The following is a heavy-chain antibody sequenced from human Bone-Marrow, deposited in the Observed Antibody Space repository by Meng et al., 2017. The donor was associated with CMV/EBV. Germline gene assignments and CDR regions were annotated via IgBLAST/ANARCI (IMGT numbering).Heavy chain of an antibody. V-gene: IGHV1-2*02. CDR2: INPNSGGA. CDR3: ARDLDGSEMATAVGADY. Sequence: ASVKVSCKASGYTFTSYYMHWVRQAPGQGLEWMGWINPNSGGANYAEKFQGRVTMTRDTSSSTAYMEVSRLRSDDTAVYYCARDLDGSEMATAVGADYWGQGTLVTVSS. D-gene: IGHD5-24*01. CDR1: GYTFTSYY. J-gene: IGHJ4*02.